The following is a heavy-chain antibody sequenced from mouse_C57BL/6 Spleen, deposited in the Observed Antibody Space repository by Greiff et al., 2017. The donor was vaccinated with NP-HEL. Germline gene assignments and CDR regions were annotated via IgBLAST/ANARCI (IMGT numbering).Heavy chain of an antibody. CDR2: ISSGGDYI. CDR3: ARNYDEYFDV. J-gene: IGHJ1*03. Sequence: DVKLVESGGGLVKPGGALKLSCAAPGFTFRSYAMSWVRQTPEKRLEWVAYISSGGDYIYYADTVKGRFTISRDNAKNNLYLQMSHLKSEDTAMYYCARNYDEYFDVWGTGTTVTVSS. CDR1: GFTFRSYA. V-gene: IGHV5-9-1*02. D-gene: IGHD2-4*01.